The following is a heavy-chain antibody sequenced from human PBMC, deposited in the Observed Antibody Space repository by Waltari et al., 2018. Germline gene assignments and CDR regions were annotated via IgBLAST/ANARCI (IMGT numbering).Heavy chain of an antibody. CDR1: GFTFSSYE. J-gene: IGHJ4*02. CDR2: IGSSGSTI. D-gene: IGHD1-26*01. CDR3: AGDSGSYHTGFDY. V-gene: IGHV3-48*03. Sequence: EVQLVESGGGVVQPGGSRRLSCAASGFTFSSYEMNWVRQAPGKGLDWVAYIGSSGSTIYYADSVKGRFIISRDNAKNSLYLQMNSLRAEDTAVYYCAGDSGSYHTGFDYWGQGTLVTVSS.